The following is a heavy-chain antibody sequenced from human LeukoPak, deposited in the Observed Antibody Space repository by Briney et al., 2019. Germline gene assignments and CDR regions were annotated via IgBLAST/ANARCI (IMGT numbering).Heavy chain of an antibody. CDR2: IKADGGEK. CDR1: GFTFSTYW. J-gene: IGHJ4*02. D-gene: IGHD2-21*01. CDR3: ARVQTPYYGGDEIAY. V-gene: IGHV3-7*01. Sequence: PGGSLRLSCAASGFTFSTYWMNWFRQTPGKGLEWVAKIKADGGEKDHVASVKGRFTISRDNAKNSLYLQVNSLRAEDTAVYYCARVQTPYYGGDEIAYWGQGTLVTVSS.